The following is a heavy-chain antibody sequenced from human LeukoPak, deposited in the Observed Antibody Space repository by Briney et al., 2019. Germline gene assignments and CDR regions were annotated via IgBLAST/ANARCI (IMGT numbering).Heavy chain of an antibody. V-gene: IGHV4-4*02. CDR3: ARCGYSSGLSYYYYGMDV. D-gene: IGHD6-19*01. Sequence: PSGTLSLTCVVSGGSISSGNWWSWVRQPPGKGLEWIGQIYHSGSTNYNPSLKSRVTISVDKSKNQFSLKLSSVSAADTAVYYCARCGYSSGLSYYYYGMDVWGQGTTVTVSS. J-gene: IGHJ6*02. CDR2: IYHSGST. CDR1: GGSISSGNW.